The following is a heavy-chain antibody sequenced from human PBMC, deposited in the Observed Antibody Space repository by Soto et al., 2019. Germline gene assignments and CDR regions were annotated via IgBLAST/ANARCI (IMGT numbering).Heavy chain of an antibody. V-gene: IGHV1-18*01. CDR2: TRPNNGNT. J-gene: IGHJ4*02. CDR1: GYTFSIYG. Sequence: QVQLVQSGAEVKKPGASVKVSCKASGYTFSIYGINWVRQAPGQGLEWMGWTRPNNGNTKYAQNLQGRVTMTTDTSTSTAYVELRSLRPDDTAVDYCVRDLDGSGSYYTDYWGQGTLVTVSS. CDR3: VRDLDGSGSYYTDY. D-gene: IGHD3-10*01.